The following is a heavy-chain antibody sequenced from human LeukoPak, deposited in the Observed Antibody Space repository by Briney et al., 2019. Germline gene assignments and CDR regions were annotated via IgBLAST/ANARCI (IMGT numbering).Heavy chain of an antibody. CDR2: INSSGSIT. V-gene: IGHV3-11*01. Sequence: GGSLRLSCAASGFTFSDYYMSWIRQAPGKGLEWVSYINSSGSITYYADSVKGRFTISRDNAKNSLYLQMNSLRAEDMAVYYCARANYGRTTYTAYHFDDWGQGTLVTVSS. CDR1: GFTFSDYY. D-gene: IGHD2/OR15-2a*01. J-gene: IGHJ4*02. CDR3: ARANYGRTTYTAYHFDD.